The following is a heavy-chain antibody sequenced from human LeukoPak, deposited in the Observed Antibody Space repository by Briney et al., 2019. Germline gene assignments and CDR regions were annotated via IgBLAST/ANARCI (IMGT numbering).Heavy chain of an antibody. CDR3: SRGSSWFDP. Sequence: GGSLRLSCAASGFTLSIYGMYWVRQAPGKGLEWVAVIWNDGSNKHYADSVKGRFTISRDNSKTTLYRHMNIMTAEDAAVYSCSRGSSWFDPWGEGTLVAVSS. J-gene: IGHJ5*02. CDR1: GFTLSIYG. V-gene: IGHV3-30*19. CDR2: IWNDGSNK.